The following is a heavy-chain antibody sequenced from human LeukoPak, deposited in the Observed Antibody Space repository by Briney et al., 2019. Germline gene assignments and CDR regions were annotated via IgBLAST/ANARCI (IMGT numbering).Heavy chain of an antibody. CDR2: INPSGTGT. Sequence: ASVKVSCKASGYTITNNYMHWVRQAPGQGLEWMGVINPSGTGTSYAQKFQGRITMSRDTSTSTVYMELSSLKASDTAMYYCARRVLWFGASGYFDYWGQGTLVTVSS. D-gene: IGHD3-10*01. CDR1: GYTITNNY. J-gene: IGHJ4*02. CDR3: ARRVLWFGASGYFDY. V-gene: IGHV1-46*01.